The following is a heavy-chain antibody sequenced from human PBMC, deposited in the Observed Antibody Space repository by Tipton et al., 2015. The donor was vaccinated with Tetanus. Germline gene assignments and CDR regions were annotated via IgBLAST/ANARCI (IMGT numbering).Heavy chain of an antibody. Sequence: QSGAEVKKPGASVKVSCKASGYTFTGYYMHWVRQAPGQGLEWMGWINPNSGGTNYAQKFQGRVTMTRDTSISTAYMELSRLRSDDTAVYYCARVSVDFWSGYHFDYWGQGTLVTVSS. CDR3: ARVSVDFWSGYHFDY. V-gene: IGHV1-2*02. CDR2: INPNSGGT. CDR1: GYTFTGYY. D-gene: IGHD3-3*01. J-gene: IGHJ4*02.